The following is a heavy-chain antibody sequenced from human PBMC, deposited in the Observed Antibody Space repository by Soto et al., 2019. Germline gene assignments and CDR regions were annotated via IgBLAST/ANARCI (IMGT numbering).Heavy chain of an antibody. CDR3: ATLAGYFGSGSFPSCFYY. CDR2: FDPEDIKT. V-gene: IGHV1-24*01. J-gene: IGHJ4*02. Sequence: QVQMVQSGAEVKKPGASVKVSCKVSGYTLTELSIHWVRQPPGKGLEWMGGFDPEDIKTIYAQKFQGRVTMTEDRSTDTAYMELSSLRSEDSGVYYCATLAGYFGSGSFPSCFYYWGQGTLVTVSS. D-gene: IGHD3-10*01. CDR1: GYTLTELS.